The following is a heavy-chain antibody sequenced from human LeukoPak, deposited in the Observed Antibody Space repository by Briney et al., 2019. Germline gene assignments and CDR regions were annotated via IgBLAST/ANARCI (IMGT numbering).Heavy chain of an antibody. CDR3: ARLILYDAFDI. CDR2: LNPGVGTT. J-gene: IGHJ3*02. CDR1: GNTFRSYH. D-gene: IGHD2/OR15-2a*01. Sequence: ASVKVSCKASGNTFRSYHVHWVRQAPGQGLEWMGMLNPGVGTTTYAQKFRGRVTMTRGTSTTTVYMELSSLRSEDTAMYYCARLILYDAFDIWGQGTMITVSS. V-gene: IGHV1-46*01.